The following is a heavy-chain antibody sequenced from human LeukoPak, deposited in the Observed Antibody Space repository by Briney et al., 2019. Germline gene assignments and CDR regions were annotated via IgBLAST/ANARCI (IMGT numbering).Heavy chain of an antibody. CDR1: GFTFSSYS. J-gene: IGHJ4*02. CDR2: ISSSSSTYI. CDR3: ARADYDSSGTFDY. Sequence: GGSLRLSCAASGFTFSSYSMNWVRQAPGKGLEWVSSISSSSSTYIYYADSVQGRFTISRDNAKNSLYLQMNSLRADDTAVYYCARADYDSSGTFDYWGQGTLVTVSS. D-gene: IGHD3-22*01. V-gene: IGHV3-21*01.